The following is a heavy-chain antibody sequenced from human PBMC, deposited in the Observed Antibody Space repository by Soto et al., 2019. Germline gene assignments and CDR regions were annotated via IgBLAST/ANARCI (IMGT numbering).Heavy chain of an antibody. Sequence: PSETLSLTCTVSGGSISSYYWSWIRQPPGKGLEWIGYIYYSGSTNYNPSLKSRVTISVDTSKNQFSLKLTSVTAADTAVYYCARDKITGLFDYSGQGTLVTVSS. J-gene: IGHJ4*02. D-gene: IGHD2-8*02. CDR2: IYYSGST. CDR1: GGSISSYY. V-gene: IGHV4-59*12. CDR3: ARDKITGLFDY.